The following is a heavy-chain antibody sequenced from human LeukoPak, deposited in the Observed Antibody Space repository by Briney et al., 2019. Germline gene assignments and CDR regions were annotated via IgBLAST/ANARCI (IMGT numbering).Heavy chain of an antibody. Sequence: GGSLRLSCTGFGFTFGDYGMSWVRQAPGKGLEWVGFIRNKAYGGTTEYAASVKGRFTISRDDSKSIAYLQMDSLKAEDTAVYYCTSPDHTRDWRDASGQGTLVTVSS. CDR3: TSPDHTRDWRDA. V-gene: IGHV3-49*04. CDR2: IRNKAYGGTT. CDR1: GFTFGDYG. D-gene: IGHD1-14*01. J-gene: IGHJ5*02.